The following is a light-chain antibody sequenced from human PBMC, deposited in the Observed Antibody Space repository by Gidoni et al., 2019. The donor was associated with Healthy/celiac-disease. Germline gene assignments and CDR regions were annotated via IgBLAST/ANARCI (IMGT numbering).Light chain of an antibody. Sequence: EIVLTQSPGTLSLSPGERATLSCRASQRVSSSYLAWYQQKPGQAPRLLIYGASSMATGIPDRFSGSGSGTDFTLTISRLQPEDFAIYYCLQYGSSPRTFGQGTKVEIK. CDR3: LQYGSSPRT. J-gene: IGKJ1*01. CDR1: QRVSSSY. V-gene: IGKV3-20*01. CDR2: GAS.